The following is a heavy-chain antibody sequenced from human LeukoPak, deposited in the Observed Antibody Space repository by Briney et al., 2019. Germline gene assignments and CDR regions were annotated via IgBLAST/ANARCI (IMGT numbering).Heavy chain of an antibody. J-gene: IGHJ3*02. V-gene: IGHV1-2*02. CDR1: VYTFTVYY. CDR2: INPNSGGT. D-gene: IGHD2-2*01. Sequence: SVTVSCTSSVYTFTVYYMHWVRQAPGQAQAWLGWINPNSGGTNYAQKFQGRVTMTRDTSISTAYMELSRPRSDDTAVYYCARSSSSSRANAFDIWGQGTMVTVSS. CDR3: ARSSSSSRANAFDI.